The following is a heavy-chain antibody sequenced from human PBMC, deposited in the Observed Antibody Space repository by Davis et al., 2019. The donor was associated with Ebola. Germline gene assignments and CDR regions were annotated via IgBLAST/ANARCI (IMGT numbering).Heavy chain of an antibody. D-gene: IGHD3-22*01. CDR2: IYYSGST. J-gene: IGHJ4*02. CDR1: GGSISSYY. V-gene: IGHV4-59*01. CDR3: ARGPSYYYDSSGYFDY. Sequence: SETLSLTCAVSGGSISSYYWSWIRQPPGKGLEWIGYIYYSGSTNYNPSLKSRVTISVDTSKNQFSLKLSSVTAADTAVYYCARGPSYYYDSSGYFDYWGQGTLVTVSS.